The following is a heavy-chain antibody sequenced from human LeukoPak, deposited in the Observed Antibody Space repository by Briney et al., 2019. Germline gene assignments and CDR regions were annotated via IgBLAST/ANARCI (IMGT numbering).Heavy chain of an antibody. CDR1: GFAFSSYW. J-gene: IGHJ4*02. CDR3: AREDSGSRYYLDY. Sequence: GGSLRLSCVTSGFAFSSYWMSWVRQAPGKGLEWVANIKQDGSEKFYVASVKGRFTISRDNAKNSLYLQMNSLRADDTAVYYCAREDSGSRYYLDYWGQGTLVTVSS. V-gene: IGHV3-7*01. CDR2: IKQDGSEK. D-gene: IGHD6-13*01.